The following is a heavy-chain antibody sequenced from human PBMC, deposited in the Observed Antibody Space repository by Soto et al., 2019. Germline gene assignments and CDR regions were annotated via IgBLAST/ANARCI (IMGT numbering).Heavy chain of an antibody. Sequence: GASVKVACKASGYSFTNNDVTWVRQATGQGLEWMGWMNPGSGDTGYAQSFQGRVTMTRDISIATAYMELSSLRSDDTAIYYCARMATFGSLNWFDPWGQGTLVTVYS. CDR3: ARMATFGSLNWFDP. CDR1: GYSFTNND. CDR2: MNPGSGDT. J-gene: IGHJ5*02. D-gene: IGHD3-16*01. V-gene: IGHV1-8*01.